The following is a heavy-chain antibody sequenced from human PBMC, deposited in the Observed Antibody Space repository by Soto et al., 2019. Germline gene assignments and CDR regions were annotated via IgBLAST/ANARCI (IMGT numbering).Heavy chain of an antibody. J-gene: IGHJ4*02. CDR2: ISTSGNTI. Sequence: GGSLRLSCAASRFTFSSYEMNWVRQAPGKGLQWVSYISTSGNTIHYADSVKGRFTISRDNAKNSLYLQMNSLRVEDTAVYYCARDIDYYDSSGYQDYWGQGTLVTVSS. CDR1: RFTFSSYE. V-gene: IGHV3-48*03. CDR3: ARDIDYYDSSGYQDY. D-gene: IGHD3-22*01.